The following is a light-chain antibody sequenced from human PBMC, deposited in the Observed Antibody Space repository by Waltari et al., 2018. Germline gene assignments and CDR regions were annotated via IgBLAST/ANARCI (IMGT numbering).Light chain of an antibody. CDR1: QSISRD. CDR3: QHSYSPET. J-gene: IGKJ1*01. V-gene: IGKV1-39*01. Sequence: DIQMTQSPASLSASVGDRVTITCRASQSISRDLNWYQQKPGKAPKLLIYAASTLETGVPSKFSGSGSGTDFTLTITSLQPEDFATYYCQHSYSPETFGQGTKVEIK. CDR2: AAS.